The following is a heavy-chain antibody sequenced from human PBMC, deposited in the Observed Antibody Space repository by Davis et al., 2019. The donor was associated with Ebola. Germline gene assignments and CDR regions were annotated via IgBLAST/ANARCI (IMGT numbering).Heavy chain of an antibody. V-gene: IGHV1-2*06. J-gene: IGHJ4*02. CDR3: ARAGDVVVDGPGHY. D-gene: IGHD2-15*01. Sequence: ASVKVSCKASGYTFTNYYIHWVRQAPGQGLEWMGRINPDSGGTDYAQKFQGRVTMTWDTSINTAYMELSRLTSDDTAVYYCARAGDVVVDGPGHYWGQGTQVTVSS. CDR1: GYTFTNYY. CDR2: INPDSGGT.